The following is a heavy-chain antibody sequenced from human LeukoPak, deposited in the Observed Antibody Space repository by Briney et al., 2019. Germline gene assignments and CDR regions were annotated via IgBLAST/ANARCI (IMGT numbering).Heavy chain of an antibody. V-gene: IGHV4-59*12. J-gene: IGHJ6*02. CDR1: GGSISSYY. Sequence: SESLSLTCTVSGGSISSYYWSWIRQPPGKGLEWIGYIYYSGSTNYNPSLKSRVTISVDTSKNQFSLKLSSVTAADTAVYYCARDVRYYYCMDVWGQGTTVTVSS. CDR3: ARDVRYYYCMDV. CDR2: IYYSGST.